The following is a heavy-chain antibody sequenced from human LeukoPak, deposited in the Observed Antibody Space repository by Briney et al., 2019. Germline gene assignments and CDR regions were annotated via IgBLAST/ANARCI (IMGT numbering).Heavy chain of an antibody. CDR2: INPSGGST. D-gene: IGHD3-3*01. Sequence: ASVTVSCEASGYTFTSYYMHWVRQAPGQGLEWMGIINPSGGSTSYAQKFQGRVTMTRDMSTSTVYMELSSLRSEDTAVYYCARDRGFGGGFDYWGQGTLVTVSS. CDR1: GYTFTSYY. J-gene: IGHJ4*02. CDR3: ARDRGFGGGFDY. V-gene: IGHV1-46*01.